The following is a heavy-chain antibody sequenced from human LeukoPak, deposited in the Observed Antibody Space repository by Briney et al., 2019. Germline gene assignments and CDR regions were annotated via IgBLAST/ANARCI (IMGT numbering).Heavy chain of an antibody. D-gene: IGHD3-10*01. CDR3: ARATYYGSAFDY. CDR1: GYTFTGYY. V-gene: IGHV1-2*02. J-gene: IGHJ4*02. CDR2: INPNGGGT. Sequence: ASVKVSCKASGYTFTGYYMHWVRQAPGQGLEWMVWINPNGGGTKYEQKFQGRVTMTRDTSISTAYMELSSLRSDDTAVYYCARATYYGSAFDYWGQGTLVTVSS.